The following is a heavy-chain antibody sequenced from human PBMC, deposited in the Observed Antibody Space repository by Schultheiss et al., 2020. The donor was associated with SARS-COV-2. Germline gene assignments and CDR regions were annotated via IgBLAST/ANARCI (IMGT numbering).Heavy chain of an antibody. Sequence: GGSLRLSCAASGFTFSSYGMHWVRQAPGKGLEWVAVIWYDGSNKYYADSVKGRFTISRDNSKNTLYLQMNSLRAEDTAVYYCARAPGTPGQLDNWYFDLWGRGTLVTVSS. CDR2: IWYDGSNK. D-gene: IGHD6-6*01. J-gene: IGHJ2*01. CDR1: GFTFSSYG. V-gene: IGHV3-33*01. CDR3: ARAPGTPGQLDNWYFDL.